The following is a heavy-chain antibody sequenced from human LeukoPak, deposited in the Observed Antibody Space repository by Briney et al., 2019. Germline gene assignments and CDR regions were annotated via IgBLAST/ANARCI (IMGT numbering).Heavy chain of an antibody. CDR2: IYPGDSHT. J-gene: IGHJ4*02. CDR3: ARAVDYAMN. CDR1: WYNFANYC. Sequence: GQSLKISCKGSWYNFANYCIAWVRQMPGKGLEWMGIIYPGDSHTRYSPSFQGQVTISVDNSINTAYLQWSTLKASDTAMYYCARAVDYAMNWGQGTLVTVSS. V-gene: IGHV5-51*01. D-gene: IGHD4-17*01.